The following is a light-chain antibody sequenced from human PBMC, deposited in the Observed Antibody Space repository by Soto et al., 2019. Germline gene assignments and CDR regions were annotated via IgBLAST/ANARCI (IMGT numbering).Light chain of an antibody. Sequence: QSVLTQPASVSGSPGQSITISCTGTSSDVAYYNYVSWYQQHPGKVPKLMIYDVANRPSGVSNRFSGSKSGYTASLTISGLQAEDEADYYCSSYTSSNTLVFGGGTKLTVL. CDR1: SSDVAYYNY. V-gene: IGLV2-14*01. J-gene: IGLJ2*01. CDR2: DVA. CDR3: SSYTSSNTLV.